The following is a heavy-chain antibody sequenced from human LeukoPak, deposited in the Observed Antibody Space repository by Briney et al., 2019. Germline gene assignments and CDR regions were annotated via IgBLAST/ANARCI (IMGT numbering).Heavy chain of an antibody. CDR2: ISSSGSTI. CDR3: ARLAETGYAFDI. J-gene: IGHJ3*02. Sequence: GGSLRLSCAASGFTFSSYEMNWIRQAPGKGLEWVSYISSSGSTIYYADSVKGRFTISRDDAKNSLYLQMNSLRAEDTAVYYCARLAETGYAFDIWGQGTMVTVSS. D-gene: IGHD1-14*01. CDR1: GFTFSSYE. V-gene: IGHV3-48*03.